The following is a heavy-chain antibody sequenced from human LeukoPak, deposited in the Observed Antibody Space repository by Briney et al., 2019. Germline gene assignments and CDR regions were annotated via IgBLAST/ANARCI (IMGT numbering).Heavy chain of an antibody. CDR3: ARAGTQGYYDSSGYYWVSYFDY. J-gene: IGHJ4*02. CDR2: IYYSGST. D-gene: IGHD3-22*01. CDR1: GGSISSGGYY. V-gene: IGHV4-31*03. Sequence: SETLSLTCTVSGGSISSGGYYWSWIRQHPGKGLEWIGYIYYSGSTYYNPSLKSRVTISVDTSKNQFSLKLSSVTAADTAVYYCARAGTQGYYDSSGYYWVSYFDYWGQGTLVTVSS.